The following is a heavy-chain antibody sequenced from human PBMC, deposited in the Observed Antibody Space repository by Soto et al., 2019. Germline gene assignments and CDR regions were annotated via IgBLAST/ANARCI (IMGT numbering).Heavy chain of an antibody. Sequence: VSVRLSCAASGFTVSSNYMSWVRQAPGKGLEWVSVIYSGGSTYYADSVKGRFTISRDNSKNTLYLQMNSLRAEDTAVYYCARAPNNYYDSSGYYDYWGQGTLVTVSS. CDR3: ARAPNNYYDSSGYYDY. D-gene: IGHD3-22*01. J-gene: IGHJ4*02. CDR1: GFTVSSNY. CDR2: IYSGGST. V-gene: IGHV3-53*01.